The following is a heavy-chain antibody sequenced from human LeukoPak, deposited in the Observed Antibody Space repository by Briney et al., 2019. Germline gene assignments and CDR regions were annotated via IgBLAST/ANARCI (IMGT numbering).Heavy chain of an antibody. V-gene: IGHV3-21*01. CDR2: ISRTSTYI. J-gene: IGHJ4*02. CDR1: GFTLSYFG. CDR3: ARLLVYNSGGEAFDH. D-gene: IGHD1-20*01. Sequence: GGSLRLSCAASGFTLSYFGMNWVRQVPGKGLEWVSSISRTSTYIYYADSVKGRFTISRDNDKNSVYLKMNSVRAEDTAVYYCARLLVYNSGGEAFDHWGQGTLVTVSS.